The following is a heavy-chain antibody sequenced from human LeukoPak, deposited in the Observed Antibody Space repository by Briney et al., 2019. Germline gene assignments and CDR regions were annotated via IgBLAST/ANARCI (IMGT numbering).Heavy chain of an antibody. Sequence: SSETLSLTCTVSGGSISSYYWSWIRQPPGKGLEWIGYIYYSGSTNYNPSLKSRVTISVDTSKNQFSLKLSSVTAADTAVYYCAGLSGSSWYEPFDYWGQGTLVTVSS. CDR3: AGLSGSSWYEPFDY. CDR1: GGSISSYY. D-gene: IGHD6-13*01. J-gene: IGHJ4*02. V-gene: IGHV4-59*01. CDR2: IYYSGST.